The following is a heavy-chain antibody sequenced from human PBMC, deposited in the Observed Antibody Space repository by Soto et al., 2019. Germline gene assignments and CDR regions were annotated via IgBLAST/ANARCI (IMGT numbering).Heavy chain of an antibody. CDR1: GGSLRDFY. Sequence: SETLSLTCAVYGGSLRDFYWSWIRQPPGKGLEWIGEINHSGRTNYNPSLKSRVTMSIDTSQNQFSLKLSSVTASDTAMYYCARLQAAAGDNDLTFDYWGQGTLVTVSS. J-gene: IGHJ4*02. V-gene: IGHV4-34*10. CDR3: ARLQAAAGDNDLTFDY. D-gene: IGHD6-13*01. CDR2: INHSGRT.